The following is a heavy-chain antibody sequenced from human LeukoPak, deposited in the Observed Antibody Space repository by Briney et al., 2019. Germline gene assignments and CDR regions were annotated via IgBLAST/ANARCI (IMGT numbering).Heavy chain of an antibody. CDR2: INHSGST. CDR3: AREGPVAGDDAFDI. CDR1: GGSFSGYY. V-gene: IGHV4-34*01. Sequence: SETLSLTCAVYGGSFSGYYWSWIRQPPWKGLEWIGEINHSGSTNYNPSLKSRVTISVDTSKNQFSLKLSSVTAADTAVYYCAREGPVAGDDAFDIWGQGTMVTVSS. J-gene: IGHJ3*02. D-gene: IGHD6-19*01.